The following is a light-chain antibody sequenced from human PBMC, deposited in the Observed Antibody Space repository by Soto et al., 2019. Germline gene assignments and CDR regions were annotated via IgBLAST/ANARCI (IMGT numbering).Light chain of an antibody. CDR1: QSVSSN. CDR2: GAS. V-gene: IGKV3-15*01. J-gene: IGKJ4*01. Sequence: ELVMTQSPATLSVSPGERATLSCRASQSVSSNLAWYQQKPGQAPRLLIFGASTRATGIPVRFSGSGSGTEFTLTISSLQSEDVAVYYCQQYNNWPPLTFGGGTKVEIK. CDR3: QQYNNWPPLT.